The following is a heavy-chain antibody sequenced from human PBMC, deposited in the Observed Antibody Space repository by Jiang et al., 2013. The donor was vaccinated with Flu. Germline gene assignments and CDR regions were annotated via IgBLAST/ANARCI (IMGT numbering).Heavy chain of an antibody. CDR3: ARTEAGRGGMDV. Sequence: GPGLVKPSETLSLTCTVSGGSISGYYWSWIRQPPGKGLEWIGYIYYSGSTYYNPSLKSRVTISVDTSKDQFSLKLSSVTAADTAVYYCARTEAGRGGMDVWGRGTAVTVSS. J-gene: IGHJ6*04. CDR1: GGSISGYY. V-gene: IGHV4-59*01. CDR2: IYYSGST. D-gene: IGHD6-13*01.